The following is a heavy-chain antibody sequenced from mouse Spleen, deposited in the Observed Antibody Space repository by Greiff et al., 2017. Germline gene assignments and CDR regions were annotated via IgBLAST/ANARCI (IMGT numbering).Heavy chain of an antibody. Sequence: VKLMESGAELVRPGASVTLSCKASGYTFTDYEMHWVKQTPVHGLEWIGAIDPETGGTAYNQKFKGKATLTADKSSSTAYMELRSLTSEDSAVYYCTRKEGRVDYWGQGTTLTVSS. CDR3: TRKEGRVDY. D-gene: IGHD3-3*01. V-gene: IGHV1-15*01. J-gene: IGHJ2*01. CDR2: IDPETGGT. CDR1: GYTFTDYE.